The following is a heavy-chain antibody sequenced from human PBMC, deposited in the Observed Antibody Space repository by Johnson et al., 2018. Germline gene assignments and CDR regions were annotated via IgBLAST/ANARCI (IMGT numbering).Heavy chain of an antibody. CDR1: GFTFSSYS. V-gene: IGHV3-21*01. CDR2: ISSSTNYI. D-gene: IGHD3-22*01. CDR3: ALYYYDSSGYLAFDI. Sequence: EVQLVESGGGLVRPGGSLRLSCAASGFTFSSYSMNLVRQAPGEGLAWVSSISSSTNYIYYADSVKGRLTISRDNAKNSLYLQMNSLRAEDTAVYYCALYYYDSSGYLAFDIWGQGTMVTVSS. J-gene: IGHJ3*02.